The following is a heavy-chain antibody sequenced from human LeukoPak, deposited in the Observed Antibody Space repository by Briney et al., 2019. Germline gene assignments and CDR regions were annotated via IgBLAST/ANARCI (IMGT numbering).Heavy chain of an antibody. CDR1: GGTFSTYA. V-gene: IGHV1-69*13. CDR3: ARPTCGGDCYSTDAFGI. D-gene: IGHD2-21*02. J-gene: IGHJ3*02. CDR2: IIPIFGTA. Sequence: SVKVSCKASGGTFSTYAINWVRQAPGQGLEWMGGIIPIFGTANYTQKFQGRVTITADESTGTAYMELSSLRSEDTAVYYCARPTCGGDCYSTDAFGIWGQGTMVTVSS.